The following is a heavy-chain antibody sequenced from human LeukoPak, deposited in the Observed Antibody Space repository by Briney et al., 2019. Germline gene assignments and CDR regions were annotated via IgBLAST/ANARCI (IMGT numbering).Heavy chain of an antibody. V-gene: IGHV4-59*01. CDR3: ARSPTYDYIWGSYLYYFDY. D-gene: IGHD3-16*02. J-gene: IGHJ4*02. CDR2: IYYSGST. CDR1: GGSISSYY. Sequence: SETLSLTCTVSGGSISSYYWSWIRQPPGKGLEWIGYIYYSGSTNYNPSLKSRVTITGHTSKNQFSLKLSPVTAADTAVYYCARSPTYDYIWGSYLYYFDYWGQGTLVTVSS.